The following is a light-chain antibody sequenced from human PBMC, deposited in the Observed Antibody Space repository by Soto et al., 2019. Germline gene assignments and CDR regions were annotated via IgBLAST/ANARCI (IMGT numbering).Light chain of an antibody. CDR1: QSVSTS. CDR3: QQYHHWPPIT. J-gene: IGKJ5*01. V-gene: IGKV3-15*01. CDR2: GAS. Sequence: EILMTQSPATLSVSPGESATLSFSASQSVSTSLAWYQQKPGQAPRLLIYGASTRATDIPARFSGSGSGTEFTLTISSLQSEDFAVYYCQQYHHWPPITFGQGTRLEIK.